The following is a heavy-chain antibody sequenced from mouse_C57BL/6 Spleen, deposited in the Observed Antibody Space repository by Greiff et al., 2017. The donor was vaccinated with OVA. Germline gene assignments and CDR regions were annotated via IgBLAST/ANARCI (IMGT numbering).Heavy chain of an antibody. V-gene: IGHV1-76*01. J-gene: IGHJ1*03. CDR3: ARYDYWYFDV. CDR1: GYTFTDYY. D-gene: IGHD2-4*01. CDR2: IYPGSGNT. Sequence: VQLQQSGAELVRPGASVKLSCKASGYTFTDYYINWVKQRPGQGLEWIARIYPGSGNTYYNEKFKGKATLTAEKSSSTAYMQLSSLTSEDSAVYFCARYDYWYFDVWGTGTTVTVSS.